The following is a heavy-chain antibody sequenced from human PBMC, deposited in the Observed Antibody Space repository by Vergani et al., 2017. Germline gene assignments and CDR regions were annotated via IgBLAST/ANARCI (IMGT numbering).Heavy chain of an antibody. CDR2: ISGPGLST. D-gene: IGHD2/OR15-2a*01. CDR1: GFTFSNSA. J-gene: IGHJ4*01. CDR3: VKEKIDLGSYFFDS. V-gene: IGHV3-23*04. Sequence: VQLVESGGGVVQPGGSLRLSCAASGFTFSNSAVSWVRQAPGRGLAWVSSISGPGLSTYYADSVKGRFPISRDNSKNTVFLQMHSLRAEDTAIYYCVKEKIDLGSYFFDSWGHGILVTVSS.